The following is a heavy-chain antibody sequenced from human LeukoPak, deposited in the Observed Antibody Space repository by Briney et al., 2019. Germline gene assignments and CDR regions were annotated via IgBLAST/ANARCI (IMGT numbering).Heavy chain of an antibody. CDR1: GFTFSRHS. CDR3: AREPARVGATDFDY. Sequence: PGGSLRLSCAACGFTFSRHSMNWVRQAPGKGLEWVSSISSSSSYIYYADSVKGRFTISRDNAKNSLYLQMNSLRAEDTAVYYCAREPARVGATDFDYWGQGTLVTVSS. V-gene: IGHV3-21*01. CDR2: ISSSSSYI. J-gene: IGHJ4*02. D-gene: IGHD1-26*01.